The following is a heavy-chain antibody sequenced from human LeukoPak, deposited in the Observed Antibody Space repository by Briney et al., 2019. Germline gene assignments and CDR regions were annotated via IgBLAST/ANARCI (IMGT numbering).Heavy chain of an antibody. J-gene: IGHJ4*02. D-gene: IGHD3-22*01. CDR3: AKDTHYYDSSGSFDY. Sequence: GGSLRLSCVASGFTFSSYAMHWVRQAPGKGLEWVSGISWNSGSIGYADSVKGRFTISRDNAKNSLYLQMNSLRAEDTALYYCAKDTHYYDSSGSFDYWGQGTLVTVSS. CDR1: GFTFSSYA. V-gene: IGHV3-9*01. CDR2: ISWNSGSI.